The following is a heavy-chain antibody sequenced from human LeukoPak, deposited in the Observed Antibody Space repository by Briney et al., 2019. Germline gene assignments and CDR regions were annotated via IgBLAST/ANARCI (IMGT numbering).Heavy chain of an antibody. J-gene: IGHJ4*02. Sequence: PGGSLRLSCAASGFTFSSYAMSWVRQAPGKGLEWVGRIRSKANSYATAYAASVKGRFTISRDDSKNTAYLQMNSLKTEDTAVYYCTRHGGSYVDYWGQGTLVTVSS. D-gene: IGHD1-26*01. CDR3: TRHGGSYVDY. V-gene: IGHV3-73*01. CDR2: IRSKANSYAT. CDR1: GFTFSSYA.